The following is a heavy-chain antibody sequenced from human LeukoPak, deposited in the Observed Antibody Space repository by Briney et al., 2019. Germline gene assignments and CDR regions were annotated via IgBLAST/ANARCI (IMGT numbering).Heavy chain of an antibody. D-gene: IGHD3/OR15-3a*01. J-gene: IGHJ4*02. CDR1: GYTFTGYY. CDR2: INPNSGGT. Sequence: ASVKVSCKASGYTFTGYYMHWVRQAPGQGLEWMGWINPNSGGTNYAQKFQGRVTMTRDTSISTAYMELSRLRSDDTAVYYCARDPDPLDWGSFRYFDCWGQGTLVTVSS. CDR3: ARDPDPLDWGSFRYFDC. V-gene: IGHV1-2*02.